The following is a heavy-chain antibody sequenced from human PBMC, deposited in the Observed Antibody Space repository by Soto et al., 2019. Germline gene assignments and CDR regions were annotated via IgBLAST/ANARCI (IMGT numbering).Heavy chain of an antibody. V-gene: IGHV4-34*01. CDR1: GGSFSDYY. Sequence: SETLSLTCAVHGGSFSDYYWSWIRQPPGKGLEWIGEINYSGRTNYNPSLKSRVTISVDTSKNQFSLKLTSMTAADTAVYYCASQHYYDSSGYYVVYWGQGTLVTVSS. J-gene: IGHJ4*02. D-gene: IGHD3-22*01. CDR2: INYSGRT. CDR3: ASQHYYDSSGYYVVY.